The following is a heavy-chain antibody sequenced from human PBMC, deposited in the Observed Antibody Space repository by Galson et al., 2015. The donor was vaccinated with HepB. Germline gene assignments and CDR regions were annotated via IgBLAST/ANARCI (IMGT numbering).Heavy chain of an antibody. CDR1: GYTLTELS. D-gene: IGHD5-18*01. J-gene: IGHJ4*02. V-gene: IGHV1-24*01. Sequence: VKVSCKVSGYTLTELSMHWVRQAPGKGLEWMGGFDPEDGETIYAQKFQGRVTMTEDTSTDTAYMELSSLRSEDTAVYYCATEERGYSYGWLDYWGQGTLVTVSS. CDR3: ATEERGYSYGWLDY. CDR2: FDPEDGET.